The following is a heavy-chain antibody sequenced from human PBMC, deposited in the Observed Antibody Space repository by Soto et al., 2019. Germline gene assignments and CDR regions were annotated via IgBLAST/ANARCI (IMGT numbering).Heavy chain of an antibody. CDR3: AKHEGYCSTTTCSNFDY. V-gene: IGHV5-51*01. CDR1: GFTFTRYW. D-gene: IGHD2-2*01. J-gene: IGHJ4*02. Sequence: GESLKISCKGSGFTFTRYWIAWVRQMPGKGLEWMGIIYPGDSDSSYSPSFQGQVTISADKSINTAYLHWSSLKASDTAIYYCAKHEGYCSTTTCSNFDYWGQGTLVTVS. CDR2: IYPGDSDS.